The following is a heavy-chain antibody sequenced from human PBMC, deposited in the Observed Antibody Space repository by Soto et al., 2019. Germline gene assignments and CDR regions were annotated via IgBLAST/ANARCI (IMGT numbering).Heavy chain of an antibody. CDR1: GFSLSTSGMC. J-gene: IGHJ6*02. CDR2: IDWDEDK. CDR3: ARIQRRTTIFGVSNNFYYAMDV. V-gene: IGHV2-70*20. Sequence: SGPTLVNPTQTLTLTCTFFGFSLSTSGMCVSWVRQPPGKALEFLALIDWDEDKYYTTSLKTSLTISKVTSKNQVVLTMTNMDPVDTATYYCARIQRRTTIFGVSNNFYYAMDVWGQGSAVTVSS. D-gene: IGHD3-3*01.